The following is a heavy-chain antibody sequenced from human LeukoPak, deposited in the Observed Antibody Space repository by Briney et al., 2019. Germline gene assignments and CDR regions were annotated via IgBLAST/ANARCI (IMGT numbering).Heavy chain of an antibody. V-gene: IGHV3-9*01. J-gene: IGHJ4*02. CDR1: GFTFDDYA. D-gene: IGHD1-20*01. CDR2: ISWNSGSI. Sequence: GRSLRLSCAASGFTFDDYAMHWVRQAPGKGLEWVSGISWNSGSIGYADSVKGRFTISRDNAKNSLYLQMNSLRAEDTALNYCAKEISITGTSAYDYWGQGTLVTVSS. CDR3: AKEISITGTSAYDY.